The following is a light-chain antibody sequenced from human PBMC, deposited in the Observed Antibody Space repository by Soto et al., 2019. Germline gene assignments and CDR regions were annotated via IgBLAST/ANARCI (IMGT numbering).Light chain of an antibody. CDR1: QRVSSN. V-gene: IGKV3-15*01. CDR3: QQYNDRPPIT. J-gene: IGKJ5*01. CDR2: GAS. Sequence: EIELTHCPVPLYVSPGERPTLSCRPSQRVSSNLALYQQKPGQAPRHLIYGASTRATGIAARISGSGSGTECTLTISSLQSEDFAVYYCQQYNDRPPITFGHGARLEIK.